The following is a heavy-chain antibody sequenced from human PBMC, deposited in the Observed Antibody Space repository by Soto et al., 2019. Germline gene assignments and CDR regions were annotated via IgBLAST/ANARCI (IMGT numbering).Heavy chain of an antibody. D-gene: IGHD3-10*01. J-gene: IGHJ4*02. CDR3: ASVEYGSGSYVDY. CDR1: VGSISSGGYY. CDR2: IYYSGST. Sequence: SETLSLTCTVSVGSISSGGYYWSWIRQHPGKGLEWIGYIYYSGSTYYNPSLKSRVTISVDTSKNQFSLKLSSVTAADTAVYYCASVEYGSGSYVDYWGQGTLVTVSS. V-gene: IGHV4-31*03.